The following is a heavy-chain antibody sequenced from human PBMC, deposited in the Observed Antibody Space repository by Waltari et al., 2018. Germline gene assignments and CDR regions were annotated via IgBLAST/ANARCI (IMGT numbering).Heavy chain of an antibody. V-gene: IGHV1-69*12. CDR1: GGTFSSYA. Sequence: QVQLVQSGAEVKKPGSSVKVSCKASGGTFSSYAISRVRQAPGQGLEWMGGIIPIVGTANDAQKFQGRVTITADESTSTAYMELSSLRSEDTAVYYCARDGGRDCSSTSCYTFDYWGQGTLVTVSS. J-gene: IGHJ4*02. D-gene: IGHD2-2*01. CDR3: ARDGGRDCSSTSCYTFDY. CDR2: IIPIVGTA.